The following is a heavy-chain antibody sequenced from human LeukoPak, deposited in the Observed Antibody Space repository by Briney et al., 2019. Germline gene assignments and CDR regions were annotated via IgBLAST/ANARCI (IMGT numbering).Heavy chain of an antibody. CDR2: IYYSGST. CDR1: GGSISSGGYY. D-gene: IGHD4-17*01. J-gene: IGHJ5*02. V-gene: IGHV4-31*03. Sequence: PSQTLSLTCTVSGGSISSGGYYWSWIRQHPGKGLEWMGYIYYSGSTYYNPSLKSRVTISVDTSKNQFSLKLSSVTAADTAVYYCARTTTVTTVRWFDPWGQGTLVTVSS. CDR3: ARTTTVTTVRWFDP.